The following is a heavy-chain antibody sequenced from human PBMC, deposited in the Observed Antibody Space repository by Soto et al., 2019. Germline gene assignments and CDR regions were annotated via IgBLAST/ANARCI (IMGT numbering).Heavy chain of an antibody. J-gene: IGHJ4*03. D-gene: IGHD2-2*01. V-gene: IGHV1-2*02. CDR1: GYTFLGYE. Sequence: ASVKVSCKASGYTFLGYEIHWVRQAPGQGLEYMAWMNPNNGDTRNSQKFQGRVTMTRDTSISTAYMELSSLTSDDTAVYYCVMYYRAGGAVPFAHWGQGTMVTVSS. CDR3: VMYYRAGGAVPFAH. CDR2: MNPNNGDT.